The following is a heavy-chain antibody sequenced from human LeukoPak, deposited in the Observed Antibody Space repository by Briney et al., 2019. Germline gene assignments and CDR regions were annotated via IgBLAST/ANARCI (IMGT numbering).Heavy chain of an antibody. V-gene: IGHV3-30*18. Sequence: GGSLRLSCAASGFTLSNYAMHWVRQAPGKGLEWVTVISTDGKDKKYADSVKGRFAISRDNSKNTLDLQMNSLRAEDTAVYYCAKDQKWGPADYYFDSWDQGTLVTVSS. J-gene: IGHJ4*02. CDR3: AKDQKWGPADYYFDS. CDR1: GFTLSNYA. D-gene: IGHD2-2*01. CDR2: ISTDGKDK.